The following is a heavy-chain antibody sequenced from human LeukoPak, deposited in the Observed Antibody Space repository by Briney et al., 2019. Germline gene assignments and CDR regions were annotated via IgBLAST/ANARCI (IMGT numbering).Heavy chain of an antibody. D-gene: IGHD5-12*01. Sequence: SETLSLTCAASGGSISSGGYSWSWIRQPPGKGLEWIGEINHSGSTNYNPSLKSRVTISVDTSKNQFSLKLSSVTAADTAVYYCARGRLSPQVAILHRPTLFDYWGQGTLVTVSS. CDR2: INHSGST. CDR1: GGSISSGGYS. V-gene: IGHV4-34*01. CDR3: ARGRLSPQVAILHRPTLFDY. J-gene: IGHJ4*02.